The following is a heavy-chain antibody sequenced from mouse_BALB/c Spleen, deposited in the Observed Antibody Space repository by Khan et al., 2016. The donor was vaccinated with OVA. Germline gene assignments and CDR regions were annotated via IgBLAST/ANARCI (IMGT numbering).Heavy chain of an antibody. J-gene: IGHJ2*01. V-gene: IGHV1S136*01. Sequence: VQLQQSGPELVKPGTSVKMSCKASGYRITRYLIHWVKQKPGQGLEWIGYINPYNGATEYNEKFQGKATLTSDKSSNTAYMELSSLTSEDSAVDYFARGNWQSYYFDYWGQGTTLTVSS. CDR2: INPYNGAT. CDR1: GYRITRYL. D-gene: IGHD4-1*01. CDR3: ARGNWQSYYFDY.